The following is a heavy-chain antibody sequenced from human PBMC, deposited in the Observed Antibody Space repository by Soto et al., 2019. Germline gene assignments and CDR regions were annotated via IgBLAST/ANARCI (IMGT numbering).Heavy chain of an antibody. V-gene: IGHV3-74*01. J-gene: IGHJ5*02. Sequence: EVQLVESGGGLVQPGGSLRLSCAASGFTFSSYWMHWVRQAPGKGLVWVSRINSDGSSTSYADSVKGRFTISRDNAKNTLYLQMNSLRAEDTAVYYCARVDVVVTDTNWFDPWCQGTLVTVSS. D-gene: IGHD2-21*02. CDR1: GFTFSSYW. CDR3: ARVDVVVTDTNWFDP. CDR2: INSDGSST.